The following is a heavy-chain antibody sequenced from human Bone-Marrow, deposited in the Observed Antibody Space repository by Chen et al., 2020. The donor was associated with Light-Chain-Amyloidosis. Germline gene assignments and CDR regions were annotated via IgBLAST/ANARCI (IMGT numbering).Heavy chain of an antibody. CDR3: ARRRDGYNFDY. CDR2: IYPDDSDA. CDR1: GYTFPNYW. J-gene: IGHJ4*02. Sequence: GYTFPNYWIGWVRQMPGKGLEWMGVIYPDDSDARYXPSXEXQVXXXXXXXXXXXXXXXXXXKASDTAMXYCARRRDGYNFDYWGQGTLVTVSS. V-gene: IGHV5-51*01. D-gene: IGHD2-21*01.